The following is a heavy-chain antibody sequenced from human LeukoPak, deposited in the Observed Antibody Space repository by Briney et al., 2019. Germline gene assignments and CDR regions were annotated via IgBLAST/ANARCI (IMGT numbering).Heavy chain of an antibody. CDR2: IYYSGCT. Sequence: PSETLSLTCTVSGRSISSYYWSWIPQPPGRGLEWIGYIYYSGCTKYNPSLKSRVTISADTSKTHFSLKLSSVTAADTAVYYCARGALGRGYSYGDDAFDIWGQGTMVTVSS. D-gene: IGHD5-18*01. CDR1: GRSISSYY. CDR3: ARGALGRGYSYGDDAFDI. V-gene: IGHV4-59*08. J-gene: IGHJ3*02.